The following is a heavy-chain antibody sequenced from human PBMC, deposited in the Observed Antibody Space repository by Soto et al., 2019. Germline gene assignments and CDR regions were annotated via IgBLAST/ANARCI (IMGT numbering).Heavy chain of an antibody. D-gene: IGHD1-20*01. CDR1: GFTFSGYA. Sequence: PGGSLRLSCAGSGFTFSGYAMTWVRQAPGKGLEWVSVISTSADRPDYADSVKGRFTISRDNSKNMLYLQMNSLRVEDTAIYYCAFKGTFNSPYWGHGTPVTVSS. V-gene: IGHV3-23*01. CDR2: ISTSADRP. J-gene: IGHJ4*01. CDR3: AFKGTFNSPY.